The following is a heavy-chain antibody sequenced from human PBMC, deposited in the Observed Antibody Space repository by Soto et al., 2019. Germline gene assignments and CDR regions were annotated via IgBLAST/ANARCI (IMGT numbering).Heavy chain of an antibody. CDR2: ISSSSSYI. CDR1: GFTFSRYR. J-gene: IGHJ5*02. Sequence: GSLRLGCAAPGFTFSRYRMNWVRQGPGKGLEWVSSISSSSSYIYYADSVKGRFTISRDNAKNSLYLQMNSLRAEDTAVYYCARVYYDSSGHRWFDPWGQGTLVTVSS. D-gene: IGHD3-22*01. CDR3: ARVYYDSSGHRWFDP. V-gene: IGHV3-21*01.